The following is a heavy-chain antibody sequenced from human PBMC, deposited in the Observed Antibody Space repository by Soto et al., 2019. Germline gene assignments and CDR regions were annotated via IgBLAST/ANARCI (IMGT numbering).Heavy chain of an antibody. CDR2: IWYDGSNK. CDR3: ARDWDSSSSTFDS. Sequence: QVQLVESGGGVVQPGRSLRLSCAASGFTFSSYGMHWVRQAPGKGLEWVAVIWYDGSNKYYADSVKGRFTISRDNSKNTLYLQMNSLRAEDTAVYYCARDWDSSSSTFDSWGQGTLVTVSS. V-gene: IGHV3-33*01. J-gene: IGHJ4*02. CDR1: GFTFSSYG. D-gene: IGHD6-6*01.